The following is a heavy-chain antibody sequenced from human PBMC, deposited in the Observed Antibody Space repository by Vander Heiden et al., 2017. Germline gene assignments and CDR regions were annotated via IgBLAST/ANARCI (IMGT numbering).Heavy chain of an antibody. Sequence: QLQLQESGPRMVKPSETLSLTCTVSGGSISGSNHYWGWIRQAPGERLEWIGNFYHRGSTYYNSSLKSRVTISVDTSKNQFSLMLTSVTAADTAFYYCASGYGAIDDWGQGQLVTASS. D-gene: IGHD4-17*01. CDR3: ASGYGAIDD. CDR2: FYHRGST. CDR1: GGSISGSNHY. V-gene: IGHV4-39*01. J-gene: IGHJ4*02.